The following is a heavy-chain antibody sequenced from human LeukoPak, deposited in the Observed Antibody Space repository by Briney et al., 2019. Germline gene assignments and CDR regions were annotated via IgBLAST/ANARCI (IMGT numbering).Heavy chain of an antibody. CDR1: GYTFTSYG. V-gene: IGHV1-18*01. CDR3: VREFPQWLTSHGMDV. Sequence: ASVKVSCKASGYTFTSYGISWVRQAPGQGLEWMGWISAYNGNTNYAQKLQGRVTMTTDTSTSTAYMELRSLRSDDTAVYYCVREFPQWLTSHGMDVWGQGTTVTVSS. CDR2: ISAYNGNT. D-gene: IGHD5-12*01. J-gene: IGHJ6*02.